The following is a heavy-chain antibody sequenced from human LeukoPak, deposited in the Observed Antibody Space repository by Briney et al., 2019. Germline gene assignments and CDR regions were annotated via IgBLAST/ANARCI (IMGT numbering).Heavy chain of an antibody. D-gene: IGHD6-19*01. CDR1: GGTFSSYA. V-gene: IGHV1-69*13. J-gene: IGHJ5*02. Sequence: GASVKVSCKASGGTFSSYAISWVRQATGQGLEWMGGIIPIFGTANYAQKFQGRVTITADESTSTAYMELSSLRSEDTAVYYCARGSNNIAVAGYWFDPWGQGTLVTVSS. CDR2: IIPIFGTA. CDR3: ARGSNNIAVAGYWFDP.